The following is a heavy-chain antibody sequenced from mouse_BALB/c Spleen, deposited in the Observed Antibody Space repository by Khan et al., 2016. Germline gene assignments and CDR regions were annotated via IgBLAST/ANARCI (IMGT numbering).Heavy chain of an antibody. V-gene: IGHV14-3*02. Sequence: VQLKQSGAELVKPGASVKVSCTASGFNIKDTYMHWVKQRPEQGLEWIGKIDPANGNSKYDPKFQGRATITADTSSNTAYLQLSTLTSEDTAVSYCARSGYDRYYYVVDYWGQGTSVTVSS. CDR1: GFNIKDTY. CDR2: IDPANGNS. J-gene: IGHJ4*01. CDR3: ARSGYDRYYYVVDY. D-gene: IGHD2-2*01.